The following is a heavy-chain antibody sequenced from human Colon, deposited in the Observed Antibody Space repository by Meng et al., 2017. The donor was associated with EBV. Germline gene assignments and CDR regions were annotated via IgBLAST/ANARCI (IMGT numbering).Heavy chain of an antibody. V-gene: IGHV4-31*03. CDR1: VGSISSGNHY. Sequence: QAQLQERGPGPVTPSQTLSLTLTCVVGSISSGNHYWSWIRQHPGKGMEYIGYIYYSGSTYYNPSLKSRVIISVDTSKNQFSLRLNSVTAADTAVYYCASLYGDSSVWYLDLWGRGTLVTVSS. CDR2: IYYSGST. J-gene: IGHJ2*01. CDR3: ASLYGDSSVWYLDL. D-gene: IGHD4-17*01.